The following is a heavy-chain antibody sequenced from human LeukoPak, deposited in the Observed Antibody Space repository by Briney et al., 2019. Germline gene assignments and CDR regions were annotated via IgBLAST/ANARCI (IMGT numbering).Heavy chain of an antibody. CDR3: AKGSAGAGSYRPFDY. CDR2: INSGSGTT. V-gene: IGHV3-23*01. CDR1: GFIFSSAV. Sequence: GGSLRLSCAASGFIFSSAVMSWVRQAPGKELEWVSAINSGSGTTYAESVKGRFTISRDNSRNTLYLQMHTLRAEDTAVYYCAKGSAGAGSYRPFDYWGQGTLVTVSS. J-gene: IGHJ4*02. D-gene: IGHD3-10*01.